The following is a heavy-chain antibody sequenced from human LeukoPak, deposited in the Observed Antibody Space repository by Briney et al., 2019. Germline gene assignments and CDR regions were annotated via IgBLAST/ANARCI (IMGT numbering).Heavy chain of an antibody. CDR2: INPNSGGT. V-gene: IGHV1-2*02. CDR3: ARGRCSGGSCYSRFFAFDI. CDR1: GYTFTGYY. Sequence: ASVKVSCKASGYTFTGYYMHWVRQAPGQGLEWMGWINPNSGGTNYAQKFQGRVTMTRDTSISTAYMELSRLRSDDTAVYYCARGRCSGGSCYSRFFAFDIWGQGTMVTVSS. D-gene: IGHD2-15*01. J-gene: IGHJ3*02.